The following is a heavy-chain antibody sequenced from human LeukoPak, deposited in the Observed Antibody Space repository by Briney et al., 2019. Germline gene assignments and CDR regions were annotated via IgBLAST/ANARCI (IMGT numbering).Heavy chain of an antibody. J-gene: IGHJ4*02. Sequence: GASVKVSCKASGYTFTNYGIGWVRQAPGQRLEWMGWISDYNDHTNYAQNLQGRVTMTKDTSTNTAFMELRSLRSDDTAVYYCARDPGGGGSFDSWGQGTLVTVSS. CDR3: ARDPGGGGSFDS. CDR1: GYTFTNYG. V-gene: IGHV1-18*01. CDR2: ISDYNDHT. D-gene: IGHD2-15*01.